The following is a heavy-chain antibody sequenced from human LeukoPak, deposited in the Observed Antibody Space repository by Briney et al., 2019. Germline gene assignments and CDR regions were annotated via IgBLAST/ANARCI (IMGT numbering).Heavy chain of an antibody. V-gene: IGHV3-74*01. D-gene: IGHD6-19*01. J-gene: IGHJ4*02. CDR3: AKEHSSGWEMIDY. CDR2: INHDGSST. CDR1: GFTFTTFW. Sequence: PGGSLRLSCATSGFTFTTFWMHWVRQAPGKGLVWVSRINHDGSSTNYADSVKGRFTISRDNAKNTVYLQMNSLRAEDTAVYYCAKEHSSGWEMIDYWGQGTLVTVSS.